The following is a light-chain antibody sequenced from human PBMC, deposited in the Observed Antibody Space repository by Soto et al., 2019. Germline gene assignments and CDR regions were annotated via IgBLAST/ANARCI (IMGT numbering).Light chain of an antibody. J-gene: IGLJ1*01. Sequence: QSALTQPPSASGSPGQSVTISCTGTSSDVGGYNYVSWYQQHPGKAPKLMIYEVSKRPSGVPDRFSGSKSGNTASLTVSGLQAEDEADYYCRSYAGSNNFPYVFGTGTKLTVL. CDR1: SSDVGGYNY. CDR2: EVS. CDR3: RSYAGSNNFPYV. V-gene: IGLV2-8*01.